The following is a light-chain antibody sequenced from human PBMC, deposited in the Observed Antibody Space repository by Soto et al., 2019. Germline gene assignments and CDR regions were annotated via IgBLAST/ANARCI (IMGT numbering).Light chain of an antibody. V-gene: IGLV3-1*01. Sequence: SYELTQPPSVSVSPGQTASITCSGDKLGDKYACWYQQKPGQSPVLVIYQDSKRPSGIPERVSGSTSGNTATLTSRGTQAMDEADYYCQAWDSSTGVFGTGTKVTVL. J-gene: IGLJ1*01. CDR3: QAWDSSTGV. CDR1: KLGDKY. CDR2: QDS.